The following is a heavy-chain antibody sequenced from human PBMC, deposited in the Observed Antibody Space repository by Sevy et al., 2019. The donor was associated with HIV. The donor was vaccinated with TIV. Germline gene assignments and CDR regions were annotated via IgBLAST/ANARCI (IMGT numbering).Heavy chain of an antibody. V-gene: IGHV3-9*01. CDR1: GFTFDDYA. J-gene: IGHJ4*02. CDR2: ISWNSNNI. CDR3: AKDMPPYSSSAIFDY. Sequence: GGSLRLSCAASGFTFDDYAMHWVRQAPGKGLEWVSGISWNSNNIDYADSVKGRFTISRDNAKNSLYLQMNSLRAEDTACYFCAKDMPPYSSSAIFDYWGQGTLVTVSS. D-gene: IGHD6-6*01.